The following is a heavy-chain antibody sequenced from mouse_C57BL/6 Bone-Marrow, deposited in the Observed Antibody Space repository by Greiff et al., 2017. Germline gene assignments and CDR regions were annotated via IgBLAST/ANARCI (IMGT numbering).Heavy chain of an antibody. J-gene: IGHJ4*01. Sequence: VQLQQSGAELVRPGTSVKVSCKASGYAFTNYLIEWVKQRPGQGLEWIGVINPGSGGTNYNEKFKGKATLTADKSSSTAYMQLSSLTSEDSAVYFGAREDYDDYYAMDYWGQGTSVTVSS. CDR1: GYAFTNYL. D-gene: IGHD2-4*01. V-gene: IGHV1-54*01. CDR3: AREDYDDYYAMDY. CDR2: INPGSGGT.